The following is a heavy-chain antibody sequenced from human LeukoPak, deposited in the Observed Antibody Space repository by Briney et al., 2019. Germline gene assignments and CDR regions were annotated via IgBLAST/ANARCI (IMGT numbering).Heavy chain of an antibody. J-gene: IGHJ4*02. V-gene: IGHV3-23*01. CDR2: ISGSGGST. CDR1: GFTFSSYA. CDR3: AKETDIVPAATADY. Sequence: GGSLRLSCAASGFTFSSYAMSWVRQAPGKGLEWVSAISGSGGSTYYADSMKGWLTISRDNSKNTLYLQLNSLRAEDTAAYYCAKETDIVPAATADYWGQGTLVTVSS. D-gene: IGHD2-2*01.